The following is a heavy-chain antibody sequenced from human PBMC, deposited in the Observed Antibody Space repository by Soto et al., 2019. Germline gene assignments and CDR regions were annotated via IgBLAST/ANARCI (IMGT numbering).Heavy chain of an antibody. J-gene: IGHJ6*02. D-gene: IGHD2-2*01. V-gene: IGHV1-8*01. CDR3: ARVANCSSTSRYYYYGMDV. CDR2: MNPNSGNT. CDR1: GYTFTSYD. Sequence: ASVKVSCKASGYTFTSYDINWVRQATGRGLEWMGWMNPNSGNTGYAQKFQGRVTMTRNTSISTAYMELSSLRSEDTAVYYCARVANCSSTSRYYYYGMDVWGQGTTVTVSS.